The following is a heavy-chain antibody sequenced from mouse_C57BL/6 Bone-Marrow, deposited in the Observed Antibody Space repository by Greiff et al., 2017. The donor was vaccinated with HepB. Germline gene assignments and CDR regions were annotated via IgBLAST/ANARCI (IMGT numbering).Heavy chain of an antibody. CDR3: ARHGGLRRGFYYAMDY. CDR1: GFSLTSYG. Sequence: VQRVESGPGLVAPSQSLSITCTVSGFSLTSYGVHWVRQPPGKGLEWLVVIWSDGSTTYNSALKSRLSISKDNSKSQVFLKMNSLQTYDTAMYYCARHGGLRRGFYYAMDYWGQGTSVTVSS. V-gene: IGHV2-6-1*01. D-gene: IGHD2-4*01. CDR2: IWSDGST. J-gene: IGHJ4*01.